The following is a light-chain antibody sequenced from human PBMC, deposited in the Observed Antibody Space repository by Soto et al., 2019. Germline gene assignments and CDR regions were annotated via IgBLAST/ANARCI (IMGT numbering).Light chain of an antibody. V-gene: IGKV1-5*01. CDR2: DAS. Sequence: DIQITQSPSTLAASVGXRVTISCRASQDISSFLPWYQHKPGKAPKLLIYDASTFQTGVPSRFRGSAFGTEFTLTISGLEPEEFATHYCQHHDEYSDARFGQGTNVEI. J-gene: IGKJ2*03. CDR3: QHHDEYSDAR. CDR1: QDISSF.